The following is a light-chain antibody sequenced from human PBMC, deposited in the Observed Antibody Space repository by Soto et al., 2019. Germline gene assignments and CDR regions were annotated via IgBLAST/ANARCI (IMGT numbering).Light chain of an antibody. V-gene: IGLV3-21*02. J-gene: IGLJ3*02. CDR2: DDS. CDR3: QVWDRSSDQVV. CDR1: NIGIKS. Sequence: ELTQAPSVSVAPGQTARIACGGNNIGIKSVHWYQQRPGQAPVLVVHDDSDRPSGIPERFFGSNSGNTATLTIIRAEAGDEADYYCQVWDRSSDQVVFGGGTQLTVL.